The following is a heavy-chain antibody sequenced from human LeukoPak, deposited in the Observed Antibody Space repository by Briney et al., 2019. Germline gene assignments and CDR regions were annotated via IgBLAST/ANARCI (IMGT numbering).Heavy chain of an antibody. J-gene: IGHJ6*03. CDR1: GGSIGSSSYY. Sequence: SETLSLTCTVSGGSIGSSSYYWGWIRQPPGKGLEWIGSIYYSGSTYYNPSLKSRVTISVDTSKNQFSLKLSSVTAADTAVYYCARHSQDPIQLWSYYYYYYMDVWGKGTTVTVSS. CDR3: ARHSQDPIQLWSYYYYYYMDV. D-gene: IGHD5-18*01. CDR2: IYYSGST. V-gene: IGHV4-39*01.